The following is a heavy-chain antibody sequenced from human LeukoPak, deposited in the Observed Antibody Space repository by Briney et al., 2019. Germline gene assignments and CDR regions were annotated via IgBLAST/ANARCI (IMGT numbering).Heavy chain of an antibody. J-gene: IGHJ4*02. CDR3: ARLHSSGWYEIDY. CDR1: GDSMSDYF. CDR2: AADSGST. Sequence: SETLSLTCTVSGDSMSDYFWTWIRQPPGKGLEWIGYAADSGSTNYNPSLKSRVTISVDTSKNQFSLKLSSVTAADTAVYYCARLHSSGWYEIDYWGQGTLVTVSS. V-gene: IGHV4-59*01. D-gene: IGHD6-19*01.